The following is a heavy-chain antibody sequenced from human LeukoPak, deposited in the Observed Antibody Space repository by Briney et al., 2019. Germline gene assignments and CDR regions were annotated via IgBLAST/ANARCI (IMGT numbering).Heavy chain of an antibody. J-gene: IGHJ4*02. CDR3: ARPPRRRGTPPKIDY. D-gene: IGHD5-12*01. CDR2: ISYDGSNK. CDR1: GFTFSSYA. Sequence: PGRSLRLSCAASGFTFSSYAMHWVRQAPGKGLEWVAVISYDGSNKYYADSVKGRFTISRDNSKNTLYLQMNSLRAEDTAVYYCARPPRRRGTPPKIDYWGQGTLVTVSS. V-gene: IGHV3-30-3*01.